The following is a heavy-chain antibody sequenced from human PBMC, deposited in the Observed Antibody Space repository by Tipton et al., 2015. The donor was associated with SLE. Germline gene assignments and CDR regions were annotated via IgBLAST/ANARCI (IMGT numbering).Heavy chain of an antibody. CDR2: IYHSGST. CDR1: GYSISSGYY. V-gene: IGHV4-38-2*01. CDR3: ARRLPNWFDP. J-gene: IGHJ5*02. Sequence: TLSLTCAVSGYSISSGYYWGWIRQPPGKGLEWIGSIYHSGSTYYNPSLKSRVTISVDTSKNQFSLNLSSVTAADTAVYYCARRLPNWFDPWGQGTLVTVSS. D-gene: IGHD4-11*01.